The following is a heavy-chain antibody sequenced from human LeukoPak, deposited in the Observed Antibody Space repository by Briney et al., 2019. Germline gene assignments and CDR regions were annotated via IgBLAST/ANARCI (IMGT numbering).Heavy chain of an antibody. CDR3: AREVRDIVVVPAAKYYYYYGMDV. Sequence: WASVKVSCKASGYTFTSYGISWVRQAPGQGLEWMGWISAYNGNTNYAQKLQGRVTMTTDTSTSTAYMELRSLRSDDTAVYYCAREVRDIVVVPAAKYYYYYGMDVWGKGTTVTVSS. CDR2: ISAYNGNT. CDR1: GYTFTSYG. J-gene: IGHJ6*04. V-gene: IGHV1-18*04. D-gene: IGHD2-2*01.